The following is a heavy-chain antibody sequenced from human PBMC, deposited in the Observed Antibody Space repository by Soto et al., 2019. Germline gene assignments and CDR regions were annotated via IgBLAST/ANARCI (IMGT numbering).Heavy chain of an antibody. CDR1: GGSISSYC. D-gene: IGHD6-6*01. V-gene: IGHV4-30-4*01. Sequence: SETLSLTCTVSGGSISSYCWSWIRQPPGKGLEWIGYIYYSGSTYYSPSLKSRVTISVDTSKNQFSLKLSSVTAADTAVYYCARERPDGARLDPWGQGTLVTVSS. J-gene: IGHJ5*02. CDR2: IYYSGST. CDR3: ARERPDGARLDP.